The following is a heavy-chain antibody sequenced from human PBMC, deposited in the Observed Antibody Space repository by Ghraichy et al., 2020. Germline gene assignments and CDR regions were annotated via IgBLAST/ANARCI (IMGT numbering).Heavy chain of an antibody. D-gene: IGHD4-17*01. CDR1: GGSISSGSYY. V-gene: IGHV4-39*01. J-gene: IGHJ1*01. CDR2: IYYSGTT. CDR3: ARPTAITVNRAGYFHH. Sequence: SETLSLTCTVSGGSISSGSYYWGWIRQPPGKGLEWIGSIYYSGTTYFNPSLKSRVTISLDTSKKKVSLDLSSVTAADTAVYYCARPTAITVNRAGYFHHWGQGILVTVSS.